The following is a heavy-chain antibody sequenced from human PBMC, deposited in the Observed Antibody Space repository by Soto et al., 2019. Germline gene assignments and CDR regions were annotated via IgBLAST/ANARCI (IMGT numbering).Heavy chain of an antibody. CDR2: INHSGST. CDR1: GGSFSGYY. V-gene: IGHV4-34*01. J-gene: IGHJ6*02. CDR3: ARVQAGYYYYGMDV. Sequence: QVQLQQWGAGLLKPSETLSLTCAVYGGSFSGYYWSWIRQPPGKGLEWIGEINHSGSTNYNPSLQRRVTISVDTSKNQCSLKLGSVTAADTAVYYCARVQAGYYYYGMDVWGQGTTVTVSS.